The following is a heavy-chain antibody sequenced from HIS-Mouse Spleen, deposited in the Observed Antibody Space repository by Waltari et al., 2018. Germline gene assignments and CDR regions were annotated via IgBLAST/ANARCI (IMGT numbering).Heavy chain of an antibody. J-gene: IGHJ5*02. D-gene: IGHD6-13*01. CDR1: GGSFSGYY. CDR2: INHSGST. Sequence: QVQLQQWGAGLLKPSETLSLTCAVYGGSFSGYYWSWIRQPPGKGLEWIGEINHSGSTNYHPSLKSRVTISVDTSKNQFSLKLSSVTAADTAVYYCARGGSKDSSSWYNWFDPWGQGTLVTVSS. V-gene: IGHV4-34*01. CDR3: ARGGSKDSSSWYNWFDP.